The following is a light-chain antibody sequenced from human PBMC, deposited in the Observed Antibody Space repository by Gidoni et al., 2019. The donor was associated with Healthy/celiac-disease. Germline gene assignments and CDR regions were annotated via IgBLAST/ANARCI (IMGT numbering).Light chain of an antibody. CDR1: QSISSY. V-gene: IGKV1-39*01. CDR3: QQSYSTPPWT. J-gene: IGKJ1*01. CDR2: AAS. Sequence: DIQMTKSPSSLSASVAARVTITCRASQSISSYLNWYQQKPGKAPQLLIYAASSLQSGVPSRFSGSGSGTDFTLTISSLQPEDFATYYCQQSYSTPPWTFGQGTKVEIK.